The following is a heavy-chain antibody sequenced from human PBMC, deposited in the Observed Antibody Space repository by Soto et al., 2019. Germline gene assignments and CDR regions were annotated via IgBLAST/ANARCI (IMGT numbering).Heavy chain of an antibody. V-gene: IGHV4-4*07. CDR2: IFSSGRT. D-gene: IGHD1-26*01. CDR3: AKGWDVKYFDK. Sequence: SGTLWLTCGVSGAYLLISDWTWVRQPAGKGLEWIGHIFSSGRTSYNPSLKRRLTMSIDTSKNLFSLNLSSVTAADTAVYYCAKGWDVKYFDKWGQGTLVTVSS. CDR1: GAYLLISD. J-gene: IGHJ4*02.